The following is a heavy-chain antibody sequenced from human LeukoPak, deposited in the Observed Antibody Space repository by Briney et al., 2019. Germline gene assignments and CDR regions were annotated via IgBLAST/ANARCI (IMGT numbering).Heavy chain of an antibody. CDR2: IWFDGSNK. D-gene: IGHD1-26*01. V-gene: IGHV3-33*08. CDR3: ARASGCYDY. CDR1: GFAFSNFA. Sequence: TGGSLRLSCAASGFAFSNFAMSWVRQAPGKGLEWVAVIWFDGSNKYYADSVKGRFTISRDNSKNTLYLQMNSLRAEDTAVYYCARASGCYDYWGQGTLVTVSS. J-gene: IGHJ4*02.